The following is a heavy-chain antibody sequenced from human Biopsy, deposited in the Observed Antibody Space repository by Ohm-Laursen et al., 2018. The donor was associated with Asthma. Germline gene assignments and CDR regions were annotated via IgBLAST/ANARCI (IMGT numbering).Heavy chain of an antibody. CDR2: IYSGGTS. V-gene: IGHV3-53*01. J-gene: IGHJ4*02. D-gene: IGHD6-19*01. CDR1: GFAVSRDY. Sequence: SLRLSCTASGFAVSRDYMFWVRQAPGKGLEWVSVIYSGGTSHTADSVRGRFTISRDYPKNTLYLQMHSLRAEDTAVYYCARDSYSSGLYDDFESWGQGTLVTVSS. CDR3: ARDSYSSGLYDDFES.